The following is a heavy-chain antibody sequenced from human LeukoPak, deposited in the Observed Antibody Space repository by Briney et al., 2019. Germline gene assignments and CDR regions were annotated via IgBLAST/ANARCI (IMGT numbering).Heavy chain of an antibody. CDR2: INPSGGST. CDR3: ARDGAYGSSTSCYTVDAFDI. Sequence: GASVKVSCKASGYTFTSCYMHWVRQAPGQGLEWMGIINPSGGSTSYAQKFQGRVTMTRDTSTSTVYMELSSLRSEDTAVYYCARDGAYGSSTSCYTVDAFDIWGQGTMVTVSS. J-gene: IGHJ3*02. CDR1: GYTFTSCY. V-gene: IGHV1-46*03. D-gene: IGHD2-2*02.